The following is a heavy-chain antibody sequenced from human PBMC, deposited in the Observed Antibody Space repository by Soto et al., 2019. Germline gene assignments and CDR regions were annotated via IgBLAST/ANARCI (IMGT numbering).Heavy chain of an antibody. D-gene: IGHD4-17*01. CDR1: GGSISSGDYY. CDR3: ARGRVDYGDYAFDY. Sequence: SETLSLTCTVSGGSISSGDYYWSWIRQPPGKGLEWIGYIYYSGSTYYNPSLKSRVTISVDTSKNQFSLKLSSVIAADTAVYYCARGRVDYGDYAFDYWGQGTLVTVSS. V-gene: IGHV4-30-4*01. J-gene: IGHJ4*02. CDR2: IYYSGST.